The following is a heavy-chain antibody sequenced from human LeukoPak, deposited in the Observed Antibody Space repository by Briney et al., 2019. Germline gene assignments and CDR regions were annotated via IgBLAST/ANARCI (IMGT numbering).Heavy chain of an antibody. CDR1: GFTFSNYW. CDR2: INSDGRST. D-gene: IGHD3-3*01. Sequence: GGSLRLSCAASGFTFSNYWMHWVRQAPGKGLVWVSRINSDGRSTNYADSVKGRFTISRDNSKNTLYLQMNSLRAEDTAVYYCARTGYDFWSGYYRDHYYYYYYMDVWGKGTTVTVSS. V-gene: IGHV3-74*01. CDR3: ARTGYDFWSGYYRDHYYYYYYMDV. J-gene: IGHJ6*03.